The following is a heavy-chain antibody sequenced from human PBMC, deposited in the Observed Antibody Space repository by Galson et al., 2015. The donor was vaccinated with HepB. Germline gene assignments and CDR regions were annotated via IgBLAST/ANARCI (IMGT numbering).Heavy chain of an antibody. CDR2: INPSGGST. CDR3: ARAISSSPVSIAQSSYYYYGMDV. J-gene: IGHJ6*02. D-gene: IGHD6-13*01. Sequence: SVKVSCKASGYTFTSYYFHWVRQAPGQGLEWMGIINPSGGSTNYAQKFQGRVTMTRDRSTSTVYMELSSLISEDTAVYYCARAISSSPVSIAQSSYYYYGMDVWGQGTTVTVSS. CDR1: GYTFTSYY. V-gene: IGHV1-46*03.